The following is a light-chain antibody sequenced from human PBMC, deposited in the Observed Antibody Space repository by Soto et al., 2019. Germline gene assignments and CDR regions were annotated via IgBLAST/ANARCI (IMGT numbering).Light chain of an antibody. CDR2: WAS. J-gene: IGKJ2*01. CDR3: QQYYTTPPYT. CDR1: QSILYHSNNKNY. Sequence: DIVMTQSPDSLAVSLGERATINCKSIQSILYHSNNKNYLAWYPQKPGQPPKLLIYWASTRESGVPDRFSGSGSGTEFTLTVSNLQAEDVAVYYCQQYYTTPPYTVGQGTKLEIK. V-gene: IGKV4-1*01.